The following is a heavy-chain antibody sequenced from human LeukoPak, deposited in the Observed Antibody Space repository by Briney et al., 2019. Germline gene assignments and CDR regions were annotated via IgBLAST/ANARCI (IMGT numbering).Heavy chain of an antibody. J-gene: IGHJ4*02. CDR3: AREGRERGDYYFDS. V-gene: IGHV4-61*08. CDR1: GGSISSGGYY. D-gene: IGHD2-21*02. Sequence: TSETLSLTCTVSGGSISSGGYYWSWIRQPPGKGLEWIGYIYYSGTTNYKPSLKSRVTMSIDTSKNQFSLKLSSVTAADTAVYYCAREGRERGDYYFDSWGQGTLVTVSS. CDR2: IYYSGTT.